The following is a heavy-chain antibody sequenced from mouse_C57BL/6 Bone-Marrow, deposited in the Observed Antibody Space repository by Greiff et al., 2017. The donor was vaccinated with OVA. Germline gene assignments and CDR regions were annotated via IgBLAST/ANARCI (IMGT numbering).Heavy chain of an antibody. CDR2: ISYDGSN. V-gene: IGHV3-6*01. Sequence: DVKLQESGPGLVNPSQSLSLTCSVSGYSITSGYYWNWLRQFPGNKLEWMGYISYDGSNNYNPSLKNRISITRDTSKNQFCLKLNSVTTEDTATYYCARDYYGSSPFAYWGQGTLVTVSA. J-gene: IGHJ3*01. CDR1: GYSITSGYY. CDR3: ARDYYGSSPFAY. D-gene: IGHD1-1*01.